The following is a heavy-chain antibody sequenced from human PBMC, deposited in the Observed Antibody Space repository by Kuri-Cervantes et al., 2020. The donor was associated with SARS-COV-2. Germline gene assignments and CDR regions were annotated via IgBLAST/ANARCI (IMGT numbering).Heavy chain of an antibody. CDR3: ARHSPRSSYYYYYMDV. CDR1: GGSVSSSPYY. J-gene: IGHJ6*03. Sequence: SETLSLTCTLSGGSVSSSPYYWGWIRQPPGKGLEWIGSIYHSGSTYYNPSLKSRVTISVDTSKNQFSLKLSSVTAADTAVYYCARHSPRSSYYYYYMDVWGKGTTVNVSS. CDR2: IYHSGST. V-gene: IGHV4-39*01.